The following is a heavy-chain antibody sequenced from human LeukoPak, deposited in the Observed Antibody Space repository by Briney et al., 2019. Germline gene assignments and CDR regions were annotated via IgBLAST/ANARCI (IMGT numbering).Heavy chain of an antibody. J-gene: IGHJ4*02. CDR3: ARCPYDSTGYYSVPSHLDY. Sequence: GGSLRLSCAASVFTFSTYWMTWVRQAPGKGLEWVANIKQDGSARYYVDSLRGRFSISRDNVKNSLFLQMNSLSAEDTAVYYCARCPYDSTGYYSVPSHLDYWGQGTLVTVSS. D-gene: IGHD3-22*01. CDR1: VFTFSTYW. CDR2: IKQDGSAR. V-gene: IGHV3-7*01.